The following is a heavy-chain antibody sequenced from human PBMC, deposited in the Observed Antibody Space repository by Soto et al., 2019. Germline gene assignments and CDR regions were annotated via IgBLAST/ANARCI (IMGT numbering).Heavy chain of an antibody. CDR3: ASSWNMYYYGMDV. CDR2: ISYDGSNK. Sequence: GGSLRLSCAASGLTFSSYAMHWVRQAPGKGLEWVAVISYDGSNKYYADSVKGRFTISRDNAKNSLHLQMNSLRDEDTAVYYCASSWNMYYYGMDVWGQGTTVTVSS. CDR1: GLTFSSYA. D-gene: IGHD1-1*01. J-gene: IGHJ6*01. V-gene: IGHV3-30-3*01.